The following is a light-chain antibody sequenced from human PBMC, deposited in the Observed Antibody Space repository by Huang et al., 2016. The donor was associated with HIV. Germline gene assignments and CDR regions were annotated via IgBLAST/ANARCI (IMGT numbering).Light chain of an antibody. Sequence: EIVLTQSPATLSLSPGERATLSCRASQSVTTYLARYQQKPGQAPRRLIYDASNRDTGIPARFSGSGSGTDFTLTISSLEPEDFAVYYCHHRSNWPPWTFGQGTKVEIK. V-gene: IGKV3-11*01. J-gene: IGKJ1*01. CDR3: HHRSNWPPWT. CDR2: DAS. CDR1: QSVTTY.